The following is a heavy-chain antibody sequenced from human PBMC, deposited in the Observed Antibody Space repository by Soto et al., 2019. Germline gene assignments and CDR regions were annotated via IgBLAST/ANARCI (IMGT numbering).Heavy chain of an antibody. Sequence: QVQLVQSGAEVKKPGASVKVSCKASGYTFTSYDINWVRQATGQGLEWMGWMNPNSGNTGYAQKFQGRVTMTRNTXXXXXXXXXXXXXXXXXXXYYCARGGYGDRGTNWFDPWGQGTLVTVSS. CDR3: ARGGYGDRGTNWFDP. CDR1: GYTFTSYD. V-gene: IGHV1-8*01. J-gene: IGHJ5*02. D-gene: IGHD4-17*01. CDR2: MNPNSGNT.